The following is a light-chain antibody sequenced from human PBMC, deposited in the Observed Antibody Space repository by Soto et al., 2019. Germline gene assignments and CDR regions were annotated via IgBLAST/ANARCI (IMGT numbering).Light chain of an antibody. V-gene: IGLV2-23*02. CDR1: SSDVGNYNL. J-gene: IGLJ2*01. Sequence: QSALTQPASVSGSPGQSITISCTGTSSDVGNYNLVSWYQQHPGKAPKLIIYEVSKRPSGVSNRFSGSKSGNTASLTISGLQAEDEADYYCCSYADTRVIFGGGTKLTVL. CDR3: CSYADTRVI. CDR2: EVS.